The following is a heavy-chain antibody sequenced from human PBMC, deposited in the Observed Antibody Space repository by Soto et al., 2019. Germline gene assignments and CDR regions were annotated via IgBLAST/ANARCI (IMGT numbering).Heavy chain of an antibody. CDR2: ISADNGNT. CDR1: GYTFTSYG. D-gene: IGHD3-10*01. Sequence: ASVKVSCKASGYTFTSYGISWVRQAPGQGLEWMGWISADNGNTNYAQKLQGRVTMTTDTCTSTAYMELRRLGSDDTAVYYCATVSGSSVRDYYYYGMDVWGQGTTVTVSS. CDR3: ATVSGSSVRDYYYYGMDV. J-gene: IGHJ6*02. V-gene: IGHV1-18*01.